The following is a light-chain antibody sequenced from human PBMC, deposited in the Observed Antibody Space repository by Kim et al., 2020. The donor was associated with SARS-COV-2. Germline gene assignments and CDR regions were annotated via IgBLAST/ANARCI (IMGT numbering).Light chain of an antibody. Sequence: VTISCTGSSSNIGAGYDVLWYQQLPGTAPKLLIYGNSNRPSGVPDRFSGSKSGTSASLAITGLQAEDEADYYCQSYDSSLSGFYVFGTGTKVTVL. J-gene: IGLJ1*01. CDR1: SSNIGAGYD. V-gene: IGLV1-40*01. CDR2: GNS. CDR3: QSYDSSLSGFYV.